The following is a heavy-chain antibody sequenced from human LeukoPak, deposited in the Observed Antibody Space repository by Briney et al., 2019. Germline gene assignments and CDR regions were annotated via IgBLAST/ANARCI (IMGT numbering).Heavy chain of an antibody. CDR3: ARVSGGNPDESYYFDY. CDR2: INAGNGNT. D-gene: IGHD4-23*01. Sequence: ASVKVSCKASGYTFTSYAMRWVRQAPGQRLEWMGWINAGNGNTKYSQKFQGRVTITRDTSASTAYMELSSLRSEDTAVYYCARVSGGNPDESYYFDYWGQGTLVTVSS. J-gene: IGHJ4*02. CDR1: GYTFTSYA. V-gene: IGHV1-3*01.